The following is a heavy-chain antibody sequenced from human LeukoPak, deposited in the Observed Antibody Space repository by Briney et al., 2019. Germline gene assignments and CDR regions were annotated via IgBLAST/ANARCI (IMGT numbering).Heavy chain of an antibody. CDR3: ARDWGGYYWAFDY. V-gene: IGHV3-30-3*01. J-gene: IGHJ4*02. CDR2: ISYDGSNK. D-gene: IGHD3-3*01. Sequence: GGSLRLSCAASGFTFSSYAMHWVRQAPGKGLEWVAVISYDGSNKYYADSVKGRFTISRDNAKNSLYLQMNSLRAEDTAVYYCARDWGGYYWAFDYWGQGTLVTVSS. CDR1: GFTFSSYA.